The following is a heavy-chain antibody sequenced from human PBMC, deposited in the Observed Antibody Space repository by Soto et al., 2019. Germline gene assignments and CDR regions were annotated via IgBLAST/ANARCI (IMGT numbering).Heavy chain of an antibody. Sequence: SETLSLTCTVSGGSISSYYWSWIRQPPGKGLEWIGYIYYTGSTNCNPSLKSRVTISVDTSKNQFSLILTSVTAADTAVYYCARLGNSWYIGAWFDPWGQGTRVTVS. CDR1: GGSISSYY. CDR2: IYYTGST. V-gene: IGHV4-59*08. J-gene: IGHJ5*02. D-gene: IGHD6-13*01. CDR3: ARLGNSWYIGAWFDP.